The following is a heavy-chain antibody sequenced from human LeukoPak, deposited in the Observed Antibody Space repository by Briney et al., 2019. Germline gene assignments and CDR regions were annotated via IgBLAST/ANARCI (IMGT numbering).Heavy chain of an antibody. V-gene: IGHV3-11*01. CDR2: IGISGNTI. D-gene: IGHD3-10*01. CDR1: GFNFSDYY. J-gene: IGHJ4*02. CDR3: VRDLNYYGLDY. Sequence: PGGSLRLSCVASGFNFSDYYMSWIRQAPGKGLEWISYIGISGNTIYYADSVKGRFTISRDNAKNSLYLQMNSLRAEDTAVYYCVRDLNYYGLDYWGQGSLVTVSS.